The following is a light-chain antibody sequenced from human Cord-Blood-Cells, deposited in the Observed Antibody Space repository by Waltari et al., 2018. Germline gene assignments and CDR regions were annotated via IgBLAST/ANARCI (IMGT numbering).Light chain of an antibody. CDR1: SLRSYY. CDR3: NSRDSSGNHYV. J-gene: IGLJ1*01. Sequence: SSELTQDPAVSVALGQTVRITCQGESLRSYYASWYQQKPEQAPVLVIYDKNNRPSGIPDRFSGSSSGNTASLTITGAQAEDEADYYCNSRDSSGNHYVFGTGTKVTVL. CDR2: DKN. V-gene: IGLV3-19*01.